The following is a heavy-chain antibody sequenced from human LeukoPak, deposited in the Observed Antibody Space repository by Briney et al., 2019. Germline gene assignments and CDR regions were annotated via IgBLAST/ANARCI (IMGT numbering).Heavy chain of an antibody. CDR2: IYYSGST. Sequence: SETLSHTCTVSGGSISSYYWSWIRQPPGKGLEWIGYIYYSGSTNYNPSLKSRVTISVDTSKNQFSLKLSSVTAADTAVYYCARGDLYGDYHYWGQGTLVTVSS. CDR3: ARGDLYGDYHY. V-gene: IGHV4-59*01. J-gene: IGHJ4*02. CDR1: GGSISSYY. D-gene: IGHD4-17*01.